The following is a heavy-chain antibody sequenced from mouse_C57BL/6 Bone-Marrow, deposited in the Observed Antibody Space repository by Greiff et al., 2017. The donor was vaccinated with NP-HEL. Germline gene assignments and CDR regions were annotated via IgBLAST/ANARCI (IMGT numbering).Heavy chain of an antibody. CDR2: INPNNGGT. CDR1: GYTFTDYY. D-gene: IGHD1-1*01. Sequence: EVQLQQSGPELVKPGASVKLSCKASGYTFTDYYMNWVRQSPGKSLEWIGDINPNNGGTSYTQTIKGKSTLSVDKSSSTAYMELRSLTSEDSAVYYCARPLYYYGSSYDVWGPGTTLTVSS. V-gene: IGHV1-26*01. J-gene: IGHJ2*01. CDR3: ARPLYYYGSSYDV.